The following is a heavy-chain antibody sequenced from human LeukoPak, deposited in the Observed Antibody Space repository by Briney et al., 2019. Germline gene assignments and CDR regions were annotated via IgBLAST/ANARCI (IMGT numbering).Heavy chain of an antibody. CDR1: GGSISNYY. V-gene: IGHV4-59*05. J-gene: IGHJ4*02. D-gene: IGHD2-21*01. Sequence: PSETLSLTCTVSGGSISNYYWSWIRQPPGKGLEWIGSIYYNGDTYYSPSLKSRVTISVDTSRNQFALKLNSVTAADTAVYYCASDSGYWGQGTLVTVSS. CDR2: IYYNGDT. CDR3: ASDSGY.